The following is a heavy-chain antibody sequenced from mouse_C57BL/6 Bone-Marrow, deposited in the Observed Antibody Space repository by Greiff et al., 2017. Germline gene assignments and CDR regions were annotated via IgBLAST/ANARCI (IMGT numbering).Heavy chain of an antibody. CDR1: GYTVTSYW. Sequence: QVQLQQPGAELVKPGASVKLSCKVSGYTVTSYWMQWVKQRPGQGLEWIGEIDPSDSYTNYNQKFKGKATLTEETASSKASMQLSSLTSEDSAVYYCARPPYYYGSSWFAYWGQAALVTVSA. CDR2: IDPSDSYT. V-gene: IGHV1-50*01. CDR3: ARPPYYYGSSWFAY. D-gene: IGHD1-1*01. J-gene: IGHJ3*01.